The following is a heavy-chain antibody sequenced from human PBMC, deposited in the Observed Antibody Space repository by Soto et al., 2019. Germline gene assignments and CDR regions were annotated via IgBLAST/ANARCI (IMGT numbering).Heavy chain of an antibody. CDR3: ARHYSSGSRNWFDP. V-gene: IGHV4-39*01. D-gene: IGHD6-19*01. J-gene: IGHJ5*02. Sequence: SETLSLTCSVSGGSINSSSYFWGWVRQPPGKGLEWIGSIYYSGSTYYNPSLRSRVTISVDTSNNQFSLKLSSVTAADTAVFFCARHYSSGSRNWFDPWGQGTLVTVSS. CDR2: IYYSGST. CDR1: GGSINSSSYF.